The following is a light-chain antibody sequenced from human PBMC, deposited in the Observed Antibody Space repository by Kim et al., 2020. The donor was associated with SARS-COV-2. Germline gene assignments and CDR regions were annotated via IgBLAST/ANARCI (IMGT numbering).Light chain of an antibody. CDR1: SSDVGGYNY. V-gene: IGLV2-14*04. Sequence: GQSLTISCTGTSSDVGGYNYVSWYQQHPGKAPKLMIYDVSKRPSGVSNRFSGSKSGNTASLTISGPQAEDEADYYCSSYTTSSSLVFGGGTKLTVL. CDR2: DVS. CDR3: SSYTTSSSLV. J-gene: IGLJ3*02.